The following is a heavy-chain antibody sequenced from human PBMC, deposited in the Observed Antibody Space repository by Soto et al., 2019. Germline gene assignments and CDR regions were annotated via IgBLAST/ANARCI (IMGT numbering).Heavy chain of an antibody. V-gene: IGHV3-48*02. CDR2: ISSSSSTI. D-gene: IGHD2-15*01. Sequence: EVQLVESGGGLVQPGGSLRLSCAASGFTFSSYSMNWVRQAPGKRLEWVSYISSSSSTIYYADSVKGRFTISRDNAKNSLYLQMNSLRDEDTAVYYCAREWLHGVAGFDYWCQGTLFTVSS. J-gene: IGHJ4*02. CDR3: AREWLHGVAGFDY. CDR1: GFTFSSYS.